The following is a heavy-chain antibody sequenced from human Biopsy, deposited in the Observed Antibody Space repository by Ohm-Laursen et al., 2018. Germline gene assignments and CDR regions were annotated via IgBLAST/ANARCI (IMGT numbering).Heavy chain of an antibody. CDR3: ARMDCSGGSCHYYSYGMDV. CDR1: GGSFTGHY. CDR2: ISYTGYT. V-gene: IGHV4-59*08. J-gene: IGHJ6*02. D-gene: IGHD2-15*01. Sequence: SDTLSLTCPVSGGSFTGHYWSWIRQPPGKGLEWIGHISYTGYTSYNASLKSRVTISVDTSKNQFSLKLSSVTAADTAVYYCARMDCSGGSCHYYSYGMDVWGQGTTVTVSS.